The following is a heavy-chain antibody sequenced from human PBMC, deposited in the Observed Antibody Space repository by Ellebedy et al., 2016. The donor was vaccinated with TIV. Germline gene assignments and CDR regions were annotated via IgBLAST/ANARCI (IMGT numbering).Heavy chain of an antibody. CDR1: GGSVSNGSYY. D-gene: IGHD3-3*01. CDR3: ARLTSGYYANFDY. J-gene: IGHJ4*02. V-gene: IGHV4-61*01. Sequence: SETLSLTXTVSGGSVSNGSYYWSWIRQPPGKGLEWIGYIYYSGSTNYNPSLKSRVTISVDTSKNQFSLKLSSVTAADTAVYYCARLTSGYYANFDYWGQGTLVTVSS. CDR2: IYYSGST.